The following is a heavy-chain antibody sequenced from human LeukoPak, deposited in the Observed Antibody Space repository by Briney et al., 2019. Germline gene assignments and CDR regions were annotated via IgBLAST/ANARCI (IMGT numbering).Heavy chain of an antibody. CDR2: IYTSGST. Sequence: SETLSLTCAVYGGSFSGYYWSWIRQPAGKGLEWIGRIYTSGSTNYNPSLKSRVTISVDTSKNQFSLKLSSVTAADTAVYYCARVGVTNDDAFDIWGQGTMVTVSS. D-gene: IGHD4-17*01. CDR3: ARVGVTNDDAFDI. CDR1: GGSFSGYY. J-gene: IGHJ3*02. V-gene: IGHV4-59*10.